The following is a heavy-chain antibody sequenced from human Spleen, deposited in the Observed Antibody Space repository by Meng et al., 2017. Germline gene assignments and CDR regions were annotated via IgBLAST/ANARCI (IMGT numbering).Heavy chain of an antibody. V-gene: IGHV3-23*01. CDR2: ISGSGGST. D-gene: IGHD1-1*01. Sequence: GESLKISCAASGFTFNNYDMSWVRQAPGKGLEWVSAISGSGGSTYYADSVKGRFTISRDNSKNTLYLQMNSLRAEDTALYYCAMRLDSGYYYYGMDVWGQGTTVTVSS. J-gene: IGHJ6*02. CDR1: GFTFNNYD. CDR3: AMRLDSGYYYYGMDV.